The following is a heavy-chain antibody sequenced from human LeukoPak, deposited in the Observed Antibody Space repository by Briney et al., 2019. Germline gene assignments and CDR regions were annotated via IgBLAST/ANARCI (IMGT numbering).Heavy chain of an antibody. CDR1: GYTLTELS. J-gene: IGHJ6*02. V-gene: IGHV1-24*01. CDR2: FDPEDGET. Sequence: ASVKVSCKVSGYTLTELSMHWVRQAPGKGLEWMGGFDPEDGETIYAQKFQGRVTMTEDTSTDTAYMELSSLRSEDTAVYYCATSGELLYMRYYYYGMDVWGQGTTVTVSS. D-gene: IGHD1-26*01. CDR3: ATSGELLYMRYYYYGMDV.